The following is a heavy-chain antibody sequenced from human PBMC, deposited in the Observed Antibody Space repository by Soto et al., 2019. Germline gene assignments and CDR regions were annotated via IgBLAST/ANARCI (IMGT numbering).Heavy chain of an antibody. V-gene: IGHV3-73*01. Sequence: EVQLVESGGGLVQPGGSLKLSCAASGFTFSSSAMHSVRQASGKGLEWVGRIRSKANSYATAYAASVKGRVTISRDDSKNTAYLQMNSLKTEDTAVYYCTRLGSHGGSSADFDYWGQGTLVTVSS. CDR3: TRLGSHGGSSADFDY. J-gene: IGHJ4*02. CDR1: GFTFSSSA. CDR2: IRSKANSYAT. D-gene: IGHD2-2*01.